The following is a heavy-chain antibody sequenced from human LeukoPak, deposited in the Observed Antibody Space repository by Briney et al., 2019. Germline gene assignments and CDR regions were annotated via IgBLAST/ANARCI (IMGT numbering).Heavy chain of an antibody. V-gene: IGHV4-34*01. Sequence: PSETLSLTCAVYGGSFSGYYWSWIRQPPGKGLEWIGEINHSGSTNYNPSLKSRVIISVDTSKNQFSLKLSSVTAADTAVYYCARGLIAYFDYWGQGTLVTVSS. CDR2: INHSGST. CDR3: ARGLIAYFDY. J-gene: IGHJ4*02. D-gene: IGHD3-16*02. CDR1: GGSFSGYY.